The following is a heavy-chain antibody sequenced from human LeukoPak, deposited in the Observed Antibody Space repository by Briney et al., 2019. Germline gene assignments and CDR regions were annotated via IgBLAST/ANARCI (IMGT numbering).Heavy chain of an antibody. CDR1: GGSISSYY. Sequence: SSETLSLTCTVSGGSISSYYWSWIRQPPGKGLEWIGYIYYRGRTHYHPPLNSRVTISVDTSKTQFSLRLSSVTAADTAVYYCARRLYSNYYFDYWGQGALVTVSS. CDR2: IYYRGRT. CDR3: ARRLYSNYYFDY. D-gene: IGHD4-11*01. V-gene: IGHV4-59*08. J-gene: IGHJ4*02.